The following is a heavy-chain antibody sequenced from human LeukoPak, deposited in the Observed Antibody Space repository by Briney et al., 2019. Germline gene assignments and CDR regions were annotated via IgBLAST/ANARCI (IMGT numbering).Heavy chain of an antibody. J-gene: IGHJ4*02. CDR2: ISSSSKTI. CDR1: GFTFSDAW. Sequence: PGGSLRLSCAASGFTFSDAWMSWVRQAPGKGLEWVSYISSSSKTIYYADSVKGRFAISRDNAKKSLDLQMNSLRDEDTAVYYCARDHRSGSGSGTQANDYWGQGTLVTVSS. V-gene: IGHV3-48*02. CDR3: ARDHRSGSGSGTQANDY. D-gene: IGHD3-10*01.